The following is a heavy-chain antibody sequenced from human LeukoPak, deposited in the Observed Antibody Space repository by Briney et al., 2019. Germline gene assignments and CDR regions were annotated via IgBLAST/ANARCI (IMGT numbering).Heavy chain of an antibody. Sequence: AETLSLTCTVAGDSISNTTYYWGWIRQPPGKDLEWIGSVSYSGETYYTPSLQGRVTISLDTSKNQFFLKLNSATAADTAVYYCARVRNYRGYGGLRSFWFDPWGQGTLVAVSS. CDR3: ARVRNYRGYGGLRSFWFDP. J-gene: IGHJ5*02. D-gene: IGHD4-23*01. CDR1: GDSISNTTYY. V-gene: IGHV4-39*07. CDR2: VSYSGET.